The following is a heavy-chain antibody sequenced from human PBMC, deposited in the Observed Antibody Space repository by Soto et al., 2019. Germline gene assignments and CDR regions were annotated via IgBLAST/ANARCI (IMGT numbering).Heavy chain of an antibody. CDR2: ISSGSSTI. V-gene: IGHV3-48*01. CDR1: VFTFSSYW. J-gene: IGHJ4*02. D-gene: IGHD6-19*01. Sequence: GGSLRLSCAASVFTFSSYWMNWVRQAPGKGLEWVSYISSGSSTIYYADSVKGRFTISRDNAKNSLYLQMNSLRAEDTAVYYCARVYGIPVAGTLDFWGQGTLVTVSS. CDR3: ARVYGIPVAGTLDF.